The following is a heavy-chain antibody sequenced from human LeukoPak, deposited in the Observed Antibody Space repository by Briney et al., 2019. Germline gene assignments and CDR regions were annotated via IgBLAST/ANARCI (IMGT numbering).Heavy chain of an antibody. D-gene: IGHD5-12*01. CDR2: ISYDGSNK. V-gene: IGHV3-30*18. Sequence: PGGSLRLSCAASGFTFSSYGMHWVRQAPGKGLEWVAVISYDGSNKYYADSVKGRFTISRDSSKNTLYLQMNSLRAEDMAVYYCAKGAYDYIEMGYFDYWGQGTLVTVSS. CDR1: GFTFSSYG. J-gene: IGHJ4*02. CDR3: AKGAYDYIEMGYFDY.